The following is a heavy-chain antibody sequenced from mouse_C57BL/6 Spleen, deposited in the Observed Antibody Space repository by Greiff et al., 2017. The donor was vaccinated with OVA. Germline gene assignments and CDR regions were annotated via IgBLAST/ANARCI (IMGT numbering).Heavy chain of an antibody. Sequence: QVQLKESGAELVRPGASVTLSCKASGYTFTDYEMHWVKQTPVHGLEWIGAIDPETGGTAYNQKFKGKAILTADKSSSTAYMELRSLTSEDSAVYYCTREDSYYYAMDYWGQGTSVTVSS. CDR1: GYTFTDYE. V-gene: IGHV1-15*01. J-gene: IGHJ4*01. CDR3: TREDSYYYAMDY. CDR2: IDPETGGT.